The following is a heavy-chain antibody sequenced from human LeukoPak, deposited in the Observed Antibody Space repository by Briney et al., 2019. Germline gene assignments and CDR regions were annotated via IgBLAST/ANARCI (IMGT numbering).Heavy chain of an antibody. V-gene: IGHV3-23*01. CDR1: GFTFSSYA. D-gene: IGHD6-25*01. CDR2: ISDSGGRT. J-gene: IGHJ4*02. Sequence: GGSLRLSCAVSGFTFSSYAMSWVRQAPGKGLEWVSAISDSGGRTYYADSVKGRFTISRDNSKNTLSLQVNSLRAEDTAVYYCAKVAASVPDYWGQGTLVTVSS. CDR3: AKVAASVPDY.